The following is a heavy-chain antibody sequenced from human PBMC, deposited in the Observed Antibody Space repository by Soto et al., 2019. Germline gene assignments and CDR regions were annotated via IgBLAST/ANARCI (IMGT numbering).Heavy chain of an antibody. CDR3: ARSIVVVTALDY. J-gene: IGHJ4*02. CDR2: INAGNGNT. D-gene: IGHD2-21*02. V-gene: IGHV1-3*01. CDR1: GNTVPNYA. Sequence: GASVKVSCKASGNTVPNYAMHWVRQAPGQRLEWMGWINAGNGNTKYSQKFQGRVTITRDTSASTAYMELSSLRSEDTAVYYCARSIVVVTALDYWGQGTLVTVS.